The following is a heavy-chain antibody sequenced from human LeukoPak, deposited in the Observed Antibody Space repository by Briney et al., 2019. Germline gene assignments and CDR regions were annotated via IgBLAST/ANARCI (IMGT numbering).Heavy chain of an antibody. Sequence: SGTLSLTCAVYGGSFSGYYWSWIRQPPGKGLEWIGEINHSGSTNYNPSLKSRVTISVDTSKNQFSLKVSSVTAADTAVYYCARGGGRDFDYWGQGTLVTVSS. CDR3: ARGGGRDFDY. V-gene: IGHV4-34*01. J-gene: IGHJ4*02. D-gene: IGHD2-15*01. CDR1: GGSFSGYY. CDR2: INHSGST.